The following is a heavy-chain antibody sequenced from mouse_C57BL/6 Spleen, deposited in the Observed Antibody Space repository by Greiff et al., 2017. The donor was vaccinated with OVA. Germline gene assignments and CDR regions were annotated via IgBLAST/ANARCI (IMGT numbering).Heavy chain of an antibody. CDR2: INYDGSST. V-gene: IGHV5-16*01. J-gene: IGHJ4*01. CDR1: GFTFSDYY. D-gene: IGHD2-4*01. CDR3: ARNDYPYAMDY. Sequence: EVQLVESEGGLVQPGSSMKLSCTASGFTFSDYYVAWVRQVPEKGLEWVANINYDGSSTYYLDSLKSRFIISRDNAKNILYLQMSSLKSEDTATYYCARNDYPYAMDYWGQGTSVTVSS.